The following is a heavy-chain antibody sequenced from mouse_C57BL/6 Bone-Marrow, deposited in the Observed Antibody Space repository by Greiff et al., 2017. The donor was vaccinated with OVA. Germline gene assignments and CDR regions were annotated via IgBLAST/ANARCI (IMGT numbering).Heavy chain of an antibody. CDR1: GYTFTSYW. Sequence: QVQLKQPGAELVKPGASVKLSCKASGYTFTSYWMHWVKQRPGQGLEWIGMIHPNSGSTNYNEKFKSKATLTVDKSSSTAYMQLSSLTSEDSAVYYCARFRSGHPWFADWGQGTLVTVSA. D-gene: IGHD3-2*02. CDR3: ARFRSGHPWFAD. J-gene: IGHJ3*01. V-gene: IGHV1-64*01. CDR2: IHPNSGST.